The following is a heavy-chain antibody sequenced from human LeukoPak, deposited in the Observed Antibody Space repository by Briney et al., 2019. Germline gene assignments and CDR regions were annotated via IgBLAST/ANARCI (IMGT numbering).Heavy chain of an antibody. CDR1: GGSISSYY. D-gene: IGHD3-16*02. CDR3: ARYIWGSYPTFEDY. V-gene: IGHV4-59*01. Sequence: NRWETVSLTCTVSGGSISSYYWSWIRQPPGKGLEWIGYISYSGSTNYNPSLKSRVTISVDTSKNQLSLKLNSVTAADTAVYYCARYIWGSYPTFEDYWGQGSLVTVSS. J-gene: IGHJ4*02. CDR2: ISYSGST.